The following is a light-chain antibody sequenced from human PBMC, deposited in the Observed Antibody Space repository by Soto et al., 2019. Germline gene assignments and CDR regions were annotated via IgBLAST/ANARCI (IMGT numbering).Light chain of an antibody. CDR2: STS. CDR1: QGIRSF. V-gene: IGKV1-39*01. Sequence: QMTQSPSSLSAAVGDRVTITCRASQGIRSFLNWYQQKVGKAPKLLIYSTSHLQSGVPSRFSGSGSGTDSTLTISSLQHEDFATYYCQQSYNSPQTFGQGTKVEIK. J-gene: IGKJ1*01. CDR3: QQSYNSPQT.